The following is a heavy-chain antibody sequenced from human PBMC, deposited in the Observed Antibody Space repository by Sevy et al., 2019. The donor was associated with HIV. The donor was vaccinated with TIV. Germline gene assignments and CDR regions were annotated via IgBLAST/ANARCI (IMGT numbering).Heavy chain of an antibody. CDR3: ARDLRPHLLYSDFWSGYSGMDV. CDR2: ISFDGSHK. V-gene: IGHV3-30*03. CDR1: TFTFSTYG. D-gene: IGHD3-3*01. Sequence: GGSLRLSCVASTFTFSTYGMHWVRQAPGRGLEWVSVISFDGSHKYYADSVKGRCTVSRDNSMNTLNLQMNNLRPKDTAVYYCARDLRPHLLYSDFWSGYSGMDVWGQGTTVTVSS. J-gene: IGHJ6*02.